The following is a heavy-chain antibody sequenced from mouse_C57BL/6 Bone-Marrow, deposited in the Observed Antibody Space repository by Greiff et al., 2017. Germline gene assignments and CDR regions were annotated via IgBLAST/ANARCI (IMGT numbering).Heavy chain of an antibody. Sequence: VQLQQPGAELVKPGASVKLSCKASGYTFTSYWMHWVKQRPGQGLEWIGMIHPNSGSTNYNEKFKSKATLTVDKSSSTAYMQLSSLTSEDSAVYYCALIYYDYDEPFAYWGQGTLVTVSA. V-gene: IGHV1-64*01. CDR2: IHPNSGST. D-gene: IGHD2-4*01. J-gene: IGHJ3*01. CDR1: GYTFTSYW. CDR3: ALIYYDYDEPFAY.